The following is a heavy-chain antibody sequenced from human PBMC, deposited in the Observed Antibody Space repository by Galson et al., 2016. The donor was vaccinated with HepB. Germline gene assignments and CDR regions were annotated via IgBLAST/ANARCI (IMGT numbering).Heavy chain of an antibody. J-gene: IGHJ5*02. D-gene: IGHD3-3*01. V-gene: IGHV4-39*01. CDR3: ARSPDYDFWSGPAPPGFDL. Sequence: ETLSLTCNVSGGSIRGSPYYWGWIRQTPGKGLEWLGSIYHTGNTYYNPSPKTRVTIFVDTSKNQFSLKLNSVTAADTAVYYCARSPDYDFWSGPAPPGFDLWGQGTLVTVSS. CDR2: IYHTGNT. CDR1: GGSIRGSPYY.